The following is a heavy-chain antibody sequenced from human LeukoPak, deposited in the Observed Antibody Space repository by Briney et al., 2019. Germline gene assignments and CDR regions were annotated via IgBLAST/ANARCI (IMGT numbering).Heavy chain of an antibody. CDR1: GDSVSSNSVT. J-gene: IGHJ5*02. CDR3: ARVTAAGTFDP. Sequence: SQTLSLTCAISGDSVSSNSVTWNWIRQSPWRGLEWLGRTYYRSRWPYDYAVSVKSRITINSDTSKNQLSLQLNSVTPEDTAVYYCARVTAAGTFDPWGQGTLVTVSS. D-gene: IGHD6-25*01. V-gene: IGHV6-1*01. CDR2: TYYRSRWPY.